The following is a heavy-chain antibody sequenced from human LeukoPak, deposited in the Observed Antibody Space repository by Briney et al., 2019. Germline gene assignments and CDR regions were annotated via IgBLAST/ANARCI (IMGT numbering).Heavy chain of an antibody. Sequence: SETLSLTCTVSGVSISSYYWSWIRQPPGKGLEWIGYIYYSGSTNYNPSLKSRVTISVDTSKNQFSLKLSSVTAADTAVYYCARISYYDSSGYYSRDAFDIWGQGTMVTVSS. D-gene: IGHD3-22*01. J-gene: IGHJ3*02. V-gene: IGHV4-59*01. CDR1: GVSISSYY. CDR3: ARISYYDSSGYYSRDAFDI. CDR2: IYYSGST.